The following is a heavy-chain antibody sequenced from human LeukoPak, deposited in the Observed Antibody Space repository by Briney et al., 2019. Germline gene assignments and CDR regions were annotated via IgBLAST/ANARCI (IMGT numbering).Heavy chain of an antibody. CDR3: ARGNDTSGYFPYYFDY. Sequence: GESLKISCKGSGYSFSNYWIGWVRQMPGKGLECMGIMYPGDSDTRYTPSFQGQVTISADKSISTAYLQWSSLKASDTAMYYCARGNDTSGYFPYYFDYWGQGTLVTVSP. D-gene: IGHD3-22*01. J-gene: IGHJ4*02. V-gene: IGHV5-51*01. CDR2: MYPGDSDT. CDR1: GYSFSNYW.